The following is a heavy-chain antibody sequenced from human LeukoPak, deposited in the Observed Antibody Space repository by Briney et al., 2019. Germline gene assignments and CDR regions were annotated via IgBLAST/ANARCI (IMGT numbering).Heavy chain of an antibody. J-gene: IGHJ4*02. CDR1: GFTFSSYA. D-gene: IGHD2-15*01. CDR3: ARYCSGGSCYSAFDY. CDR2: IRQDGSEK. Sequence: PGGSLRLSCAASGFTFSSYAMSWVRQAPGKGLEWVANIRQDGSEKFYVDSVKGRFTISRDNAKNSLYLQMNSLRAEDTAVYYCARYCSGGSCYSAFDYWGQGTLVTVSS. V-gene: IGHV3-7*01.